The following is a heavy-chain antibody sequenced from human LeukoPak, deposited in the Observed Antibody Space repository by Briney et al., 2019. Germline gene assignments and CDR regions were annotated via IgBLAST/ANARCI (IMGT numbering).Heavy chain of an antibody. CDR3: ARARKVQLLWFGELFDY. Sequence: ASVKVSCKASGYTFTDYYMHWVRQAPGQGLEWMGWINPNSGGTHYAQKFQGRVTMTRDTSISAACIELSRLRSDDTAVYYCARARKVQLLWFGELFDYWGQGTLVTVSS. J-gene: IGHJ4*02. D-gene: IGHD3-10*01. V-gene: IGHV1-2*02. CDR1: GYTFTDYY. CDR2: INPNSGGT.